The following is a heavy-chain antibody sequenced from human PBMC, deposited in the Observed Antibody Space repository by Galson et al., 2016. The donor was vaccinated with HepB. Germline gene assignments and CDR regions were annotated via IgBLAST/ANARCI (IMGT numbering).Heavy chain of an antibody. V-gene: IGHV4-39*01. J-gene: IGHJ2*01. CDR1: GVSIGTTDYY. CDR3: ARPAGINQWYFDL. CDR2: YYYSGST. D-gene: IGHD6-19*01. Sequence: TLSLTCSVSGVSIGTTDYYWGWIRQSPGKGLEWIGSYYYSGSTYNNPSLKSRVTILVDTPKNQLPLTLRAVTASDTAAYFCARPAGINQWYFDLWGRGTLVTVSS.